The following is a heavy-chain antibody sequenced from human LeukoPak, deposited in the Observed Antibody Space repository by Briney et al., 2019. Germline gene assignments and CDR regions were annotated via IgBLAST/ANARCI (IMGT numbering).Heavy chain of an antibody. J-gene: IGHJ4*02. CDR2: INQDDSVR. CDR3: ARDPGSSSFDL. Sequence: GGSLRLSCAASGFSFSTHWMSWVRQTPEKGLEFVANINQDDSVRNYMDSLKGRCTISRDNAKQSVYLEISSLRADDTAVYYCARDPGSSSFDLWGQGALVTVSS. V-gene: IGHV3-7*01. D-gene: IGHD6-13*01. CDR1: GFSFSTHW.